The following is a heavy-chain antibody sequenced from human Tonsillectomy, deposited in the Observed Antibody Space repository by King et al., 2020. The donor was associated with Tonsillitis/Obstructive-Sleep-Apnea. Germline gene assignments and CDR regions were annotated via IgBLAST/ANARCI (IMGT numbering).Heavy chain of an antibody. Sequence: VQLQQWGAGLLKPSETLSLTCAVYGGSFSGYYWSWIRQPPGKGLEWIGEISHSGSTHYNPSLKSRGTISVDTSKNQFSLKLSSVTAADTAVYYCARGSGSSTSCYYDYWGQGTLVTVSS. CDR3: ARGSGSSTSCYYDY. CDR2: ISHSGST. D-gene: IGHD2-2*01. CDR1: GGSFSGYY. J-gene: IGHJ4*02. V-gene: IGHV4-34*01.